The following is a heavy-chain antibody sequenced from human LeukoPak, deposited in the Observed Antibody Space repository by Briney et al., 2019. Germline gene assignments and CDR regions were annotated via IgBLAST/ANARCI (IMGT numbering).Heavy chain of an antibody. Sequence: GGSLRLSCAASGFTFSSYGMHWVRQAPGKGLEWVAFIRYDGSNKYYADSVKGRFTISRDNSKNTLYLQMNSLRAEDTAVYYCAKDAGSRLRFFQFDYWGQGTLVTVSS. D-gene: IGHD3-3*01. J-gene: IGHJ4*02. CDR3: AKDAGSRLRFFQFDY. CDR2: IRYDGSNK. CDR1: GFTFSSYG. V-gene: IGHV3-30*02.